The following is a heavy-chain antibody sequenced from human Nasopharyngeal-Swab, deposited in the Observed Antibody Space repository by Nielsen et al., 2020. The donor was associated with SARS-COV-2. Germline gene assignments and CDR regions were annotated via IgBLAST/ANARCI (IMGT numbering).Heavy chain of an antibody. V-gene: IGHV3-66*01. CDR2: IYSGSST. CDR3: ARVSYYYGSGDY. J-gene: IGHJ4*02. Sequence: GESLKISCAASGFTVSSNYMSWVRQAPGKGLEWVSVIYSGSSTYYADSVKGRFTISRDNSKNTLYLQMNSLRAEDTAVYYCARVSYYYGSGDYWGQGTLVTVSS. CDR1: GFTVSSNY. D-gene: IGHD3-10*01.